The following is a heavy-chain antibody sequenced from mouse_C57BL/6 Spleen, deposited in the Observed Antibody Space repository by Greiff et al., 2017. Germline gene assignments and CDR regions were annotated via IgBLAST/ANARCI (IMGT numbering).Heavy chain of an antibody. CDR3: ARREDWGYFDA. J-gene: IGHJ1*03. CDR2: INPNNGGT. CDR1: GYTFTDYN. Sequence: VQLQQSGPELVKPGASVKIPCKASGYTFTDYNMDWVKQSHGKSLEWIGDINPNNGGTIYNQKFKGKATLTVDKSSSTAYMELRSLTSEDTAVYYCARREDWGYFDAWGTGTTVTVSS. V-gene: IGHV1-18*01.